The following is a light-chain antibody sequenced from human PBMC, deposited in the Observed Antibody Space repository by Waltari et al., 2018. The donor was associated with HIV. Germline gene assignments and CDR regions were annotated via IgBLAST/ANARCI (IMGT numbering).Light chain of an antibody. V-gene: IGLV3-1*01. J-gene: IGLJ1*01. CDR1: KLDDQY. Sequence: SYELTQPPSVSVSPGQAATIPCSGDKLDDQYVCWYHQKPGRAPVLVIYQDDKRRSGIPDRFSGSNSGNTATLTISGTQTMDEADYYCQAWDSGTGVFGTGTTVTVL. CDR2: QDD. CDR3: QAWDSGTGV.